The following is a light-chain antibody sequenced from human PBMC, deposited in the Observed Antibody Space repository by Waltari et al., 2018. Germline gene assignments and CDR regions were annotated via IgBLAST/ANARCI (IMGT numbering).Light chain of an antibody. CDR2: LGS. Sequence: EIVMTQSPLFLSVTPGEPASISCRSSQSARHRDGCNYMDWYLQKPGQSPHLLIYLGSHRAYGVPDRFRGSGAGTNVTLIIRRVEAEDVGVYYCMQALQTPFTFGPGTKVDIK. J-gene: IGKJ3*01. CDR1: QSARHRDGCNY. V-gene: IGKV2-28*01. CDR3: MQALQTPFT.